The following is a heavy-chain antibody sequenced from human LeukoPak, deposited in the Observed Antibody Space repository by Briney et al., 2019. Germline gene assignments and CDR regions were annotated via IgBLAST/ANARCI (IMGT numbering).Heavy chain of an antibody. CDR3: ARVNSVNLSDY. CDR2: ITGPSSRNKI. V-gene: IGHV3-48*01. Sequence: GGSLRLSCEASGFTFSRDGMNWVRQAPGKGLEWIAHITGPSSRNKIYYADSVKGRFTISRDNVKGALYLQMSSLRAEETAVYYCARVNSVNLSDYWGPGTLVTVSS. J-gene: IGHJ4*01. D-gene: IGHD5/OR15-5a*01. CDR1: GFTFSRDG.